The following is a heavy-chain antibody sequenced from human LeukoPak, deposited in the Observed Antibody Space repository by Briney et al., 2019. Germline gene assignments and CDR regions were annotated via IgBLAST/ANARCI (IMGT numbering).Heavy chain of an antibody. D-gene: IGHD6-13*01. CDR1: GGSINTGSDY. V-gene: IGHV4-61*02. J-gene: IGHJ3*02. CDR2: IFTSGST. CDR3: ARDSSNWNAFDI. Sequence: SETLSLTCTVSGGSINTGSDYWSWIRQPAGKGLEWIGRIFTSGSTNYNPSLKSRVTISVDTSKNQFSLKLSSVTAAVTAVYYCARDSSNWNAFDIWGQGTMVAVSS.